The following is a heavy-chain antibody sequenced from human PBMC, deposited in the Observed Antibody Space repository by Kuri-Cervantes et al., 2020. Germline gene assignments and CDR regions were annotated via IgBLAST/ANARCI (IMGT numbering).Heavy chain of an antibody. CDR3: ARDKSRAARPLDY. Sequence: GESLKISCAASGFSFSSFGMHWVRQAPGKGLEWVAFIRYDGSNKYYAESVKGRFTISRDNSKSTLYLQMNSLRAEDTAVYYCARDKSRAARPLDYWGQGTLVTVSS. V-gene: IGHV3-30*02. D-gene: IGHD6-6*01. CDR2: IRYDGSNK. CDR1: GFSFSSFG. J-gene: IGHJ4*02.